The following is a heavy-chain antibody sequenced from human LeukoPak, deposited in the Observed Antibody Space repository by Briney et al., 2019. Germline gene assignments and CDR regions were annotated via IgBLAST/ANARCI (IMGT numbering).Heavy chain of an antibody. Sequence: GGSLRLSGAASGCNFTNYNMNWVRQAPGKSLEWVSSIHSSSGSTYYADSLKGRFTISRDNAKNSLYLQMNSLRAEDTAVYYCARDLAWDAFDIWGQGTMVTVSS. CDR1: GCNFTNYN. CDR3: ARDLAWDAFDI. V-gene: IGHV3-21*01. CDR2: IHSSSGST. J-gene: IGHJ3*02.